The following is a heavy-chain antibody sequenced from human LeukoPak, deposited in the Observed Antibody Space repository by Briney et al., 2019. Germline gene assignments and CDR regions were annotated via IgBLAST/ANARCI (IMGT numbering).Heavy chain of an antibody. CDR1: GGSISSYY. J-gene: IGHJ3*02. CDR3: ARVAIFGVVINAFDI. V-gene: IGHV4-4*07. D-gene: IGHD3-3*01. CDR2: IYTSGST. Sequence: SETLSLTCTVSGGSISSYYWSWIRQPAGKGLEWIGRIYTSGSTNYNPSLKSRVTMSVDTSKNQSSLKLSSVTAADTAVYYCARVAIFGVVINAFDIWGQGTMVTVSS.